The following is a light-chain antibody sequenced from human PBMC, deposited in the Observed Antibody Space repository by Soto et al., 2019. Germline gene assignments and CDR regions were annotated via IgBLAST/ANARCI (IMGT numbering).Light chain of an antibody. Sequence: EIVMTQSPATLSVSPGDRATLSCRASQSVTSNLAWYQQKPGQAPRLIIYGASIRATGIPDRFSGSGSGTDFTLTISRLDPEDFAVYYCQQYGSSPLTFGGGTKVDIK. CDR1: QSVTSN. J-gene: IGKJ4*01. CDR2: GAS. CDR3: QQYGSSPLT. V-gene: IGKV3-20*01.